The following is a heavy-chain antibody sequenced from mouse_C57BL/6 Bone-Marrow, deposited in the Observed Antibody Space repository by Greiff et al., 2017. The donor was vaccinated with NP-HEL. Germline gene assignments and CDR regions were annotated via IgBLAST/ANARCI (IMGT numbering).Heavy chain of an antibody. D-gene: IGHD1-1*01. J-gene: IGHJ3*01. CDR2: INPSSGYT. CDR1: GYTFTSYT. CDR3: ARRPYYGSSLAWFAY. Sequence: VQLQQSGAELARPGASVKMSCKASGYTFTSYTMHWVKQRPGQGLEWIGYINPSSGYTKYNQKFKDKATLTADKSSSTAYMQLSSLTSEDSAVYYCARRPYYGSSLAWFAYWGQGTLVTVSA. V-gene: IGHV1-4*01.